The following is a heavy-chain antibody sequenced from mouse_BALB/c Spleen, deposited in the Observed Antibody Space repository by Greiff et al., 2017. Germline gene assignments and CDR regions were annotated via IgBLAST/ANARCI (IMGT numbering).Heavy chain of an antibody. V-gene: IGHV1-62-2*01. CDR3: ARHEADYDGSYWYFDV. D-gene: IGHD2-4*01. CDR2: FYPGSGSI. Sequence: VKLMESGAELVKPGASVKLSCKASGYTFTEYIIHWVKQRSGQGLEWIGWFYPGSGSIKYNEKFKDKATLTADKSSSTVYMELSRLTSEDSAVYFCARHEADYDGSYWYFDVWGAGTTVTVSS. J-gene: IGHJ1*01. CDR1: GYTFTEYI.